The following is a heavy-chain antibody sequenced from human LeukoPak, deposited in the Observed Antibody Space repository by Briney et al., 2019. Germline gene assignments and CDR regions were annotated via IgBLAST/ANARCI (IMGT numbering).Heavy chain of an antibody. J-gene: IGHJ4*02. V-gene: IGHV4-34*01. Sequence: PSETLSLTCAVSGVSFDDYYWAWVRQTPGKGLEWIGEINHSGYTNDSPSLKSRVTLSIDTSRKQFSLNLRSVTVADAGIYYCTRMTTGHDYWGQGTLVTVSS. CDR1: GVSFDDYY. CDR3: TRMTTGHDY. CDR2: INHSGYT. D-gene: IGHD4-17*01.